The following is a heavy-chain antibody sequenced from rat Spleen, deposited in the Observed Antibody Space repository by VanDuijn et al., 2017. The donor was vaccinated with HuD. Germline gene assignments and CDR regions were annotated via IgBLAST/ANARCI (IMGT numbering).Heavy chain of an antibody. CDR2: ITNTGGDT. J-gene: IGHJ3*01. V-gene: IGHV5S13*01. CDR3: ATVLSGNWFVY. CDR1: GFTFINYG. Sequence: EVQLVESGGGLVQPGRSLKLSCAASGFTFINYGMAWIRQAPGKGLEWVASITNTGGDTYYPDSVKGRFTISRDNAKITQYLQMDSLRSEDTATYYCATVLSGNWFVYWAQGTLVTVSS. D-gene: IGHD1-1*01.